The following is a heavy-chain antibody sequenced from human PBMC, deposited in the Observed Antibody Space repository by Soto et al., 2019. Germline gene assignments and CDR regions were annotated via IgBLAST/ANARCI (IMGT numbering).Heavy chain of an antibody. CDR1: GYTFTSYG. Sequence: EASVKVSCKASGYTFTSYGISWVRQAPGQGLEWMGWISACNGNTNYAQKLQGRVTITRDTSASTAYMELSSLRSEDTAVYYCARVGYSSGEPSPHPWGQGTLVTVSS. J-gene: IGHJ5*02. CDR2: ISACNGNT. CDR3: ARVGYSSGEPSPHP. V-gene: IGHV1-18*01. D-gene: IGHD6-19*01.